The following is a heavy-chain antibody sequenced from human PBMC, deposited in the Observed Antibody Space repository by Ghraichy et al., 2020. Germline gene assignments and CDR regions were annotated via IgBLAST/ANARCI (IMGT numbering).Heavy chain of an antibody. CDR3: ASWVDCSGGSCYSAGEDY. D-gene: IGHD2-15*01. J-gene: IGHJ4*02. CDR2: ISSSSSTI. CDR1: GFTFSSYS. Sequence: GGSLRLSCAASGFTFSSYSMNWVRQAPGKGLEWVSYISSSSSTIYYADSVKGRFTISRDNAKNSLYLQMNSLRDEDTAVYYCASWVDCSGGSCYSAGEDYWGQGTLVTVSS. V-gene: IGHV3-48*02.